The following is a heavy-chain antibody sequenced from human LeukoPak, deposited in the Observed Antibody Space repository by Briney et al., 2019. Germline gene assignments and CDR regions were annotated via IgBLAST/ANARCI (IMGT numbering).Heavy chain of an antibody. CDR1: GFTFSSYS. Sequence: GGSLRLSCAASGFTFSSYSMNWVRQAPGKGLEWVSSISSSSSYIYYADSVKGRFTISRDNAKNSLYLQMNSLRAEDTAVYYRVRDETVATPFDYWGQGTLVTVSS. CDR2: ISSSSSYI. J-gene: IGHJ4*02. V-gene: IGHV3-21*01. D-gene: IGHD5-12*01. CDR3: VRDETVATPFDY.